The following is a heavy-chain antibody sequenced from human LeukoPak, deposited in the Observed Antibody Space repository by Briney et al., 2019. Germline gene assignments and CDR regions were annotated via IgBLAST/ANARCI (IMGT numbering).Heavy chain of an antibody. D-gene: IGHD6-13*01. CDR3: ARFDLGYVRGYSSSWYQSGALDAFDI. CDR1: GASFNSDDQY. J-gene: IGHJ3*02. V-gene: IGHV4-39*07. Sequence: SETLSPTCTVSGASFNSDDQYWNWIRQSPGKGLEWVGSIHPSGMLYNNPSLESRVTISVDTSKNQFSLKLSSVTAADTAVYYCARFDLGYVRGYSSSWYQSGALDAFDIWGQGTMVTVSS. CDR2: IHPSGML.